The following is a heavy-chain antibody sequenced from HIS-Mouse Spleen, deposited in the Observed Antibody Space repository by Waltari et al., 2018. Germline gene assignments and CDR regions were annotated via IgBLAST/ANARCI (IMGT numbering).Heavy chain of an antibody. CDR3: AKDIQAIKGKGNYYFDY. D-gene: IGHD1-7*01. CDR1: GFTFDDYA. V-gene: IGHV3-9*03. J-gene: IGHJ4*02. Sequence: EVQLVESGGGLVQPGRSLRLSCAASGFTFDDYAMHWVRQAPGKGLEWVSGISWNSGSIGYADSVKGRFTISRDNAKNSLYLQMNSLRAEDMALYYCAKDIQAIKGKGNYYFDYWGQGTLVTVSS. CDR2: ISWNSGSI.